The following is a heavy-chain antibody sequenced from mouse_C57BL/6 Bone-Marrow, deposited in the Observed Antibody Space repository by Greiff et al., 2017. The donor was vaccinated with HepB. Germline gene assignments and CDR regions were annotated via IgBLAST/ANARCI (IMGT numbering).Heavy chain of an antibody. CDR2: IYPRSGNT. V-gene: IGHV1-81*01. CDR1: GYTFTSYG. Sequence: QVQLKQSGAELARPGASVKLSCKASGYTFTSYGISWVKQRTGQGLEWIGEIYPRSGNTYYNEKFKGKATLTADKSSSTAYMELRSLTSEDSAVYFCARYSILFAYWGQGTLVTVSA. D-gene: IGHD2-5*01. CDR3: ARYSILFAY. J-gene: IGHJ3*01.